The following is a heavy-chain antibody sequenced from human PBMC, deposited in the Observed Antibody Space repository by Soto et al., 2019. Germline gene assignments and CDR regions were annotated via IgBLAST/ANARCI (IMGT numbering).Heavy chain of an antibody. CDR1: GFTFSGYG. V-gene: IGHV3-30*18. Sequence: GRSLGLSCAASGFTFSGYGMHWVRQATGKGLEWVGVISNDGTNTYYVDSVKGRFTISRDNSKNTLDLQMNSLRAEDTPVYYCAKPRVGEHTSGWPQGHWGQGTLVTVSS. CDR3: AKPRVGEHTSGWPQGH. J-gene: IGHJ4*02. CDR2: ISNDGTNT. D-gene: IGHD6-19*01.